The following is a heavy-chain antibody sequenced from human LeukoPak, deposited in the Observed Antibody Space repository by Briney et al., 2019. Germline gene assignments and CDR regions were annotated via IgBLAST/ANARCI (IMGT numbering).Heavy chain of an antibody. CDR2: IDYRGST. J-gene: IGHJ4*02. D-gene: IGHD1-1*01. CDR3: ARDLELERNRWNYFES. CDR1: GGSISSFC. Sequence: SETLSLTCTVSGGSISSFCCSWIRQPPGKGLEWLGCIDYRGSTQYNPSLKSRVTISVDTSKQQFSLKLSSVTAADPAAYYCARDLELERNRWNYFESWGQGTLVTVSS. V-gene: IGHV4-59*01.